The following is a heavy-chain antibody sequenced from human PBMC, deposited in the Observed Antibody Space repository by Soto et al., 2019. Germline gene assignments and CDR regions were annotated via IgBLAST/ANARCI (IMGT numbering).Heavy chain of an antibody. V-gene: IGHV4-30-2*01. D-gene: IGHD4-17*01. CDR2: IYHSGST. CDR3: ARAHYGDYGYVMDV. Sequence: QLQLQESGSGLVKPSQTLSLTCAVSGGSISSGGYSWSWIRQPPGKGLVWIGYIYHSGSTYYNPSLKSLVTISVDRSKNQFSRKLSSVTAADTAVYYCARAHYGDYGYVMDVWGQGTTVTVSS. CDR1: GGSISSGGYS. J-gene: IGHJ6*02.